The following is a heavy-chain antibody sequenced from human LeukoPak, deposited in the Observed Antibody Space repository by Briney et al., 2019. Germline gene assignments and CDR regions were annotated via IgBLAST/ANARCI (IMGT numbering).Heavy chain of an antibody. D-gene: IGHD1-26*01. CDR3: ARPSFRGSYRGGFDY. CDR2: IYYSGST. V-gene: IGHV4-39*01. Sequence: SETLSLTCTVSGGSISSSSYYWGWIRQPPGKGLEWIGSIYYSGSTYYNPSLKSRVTISVDTSKNQFSLKLSSVTAADTAVYYCARPSFRGSYRGGFDYWGQGTLVTVSS. CDR1: GGSISSSSYY. J-gene: IGHJ4*02.